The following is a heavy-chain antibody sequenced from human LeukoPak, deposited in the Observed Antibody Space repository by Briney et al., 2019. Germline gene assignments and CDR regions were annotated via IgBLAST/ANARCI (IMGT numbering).Heavy chain of an antibody. V-gene: IGHV4-39*01. D-gene: IGHD6-19*01. J-gene: IGHJ6*03. Sequence: SETLSLTCTVSGVSIRGDTYYWGWIRQPPGRGLEWIGNYHIGNTYYNPSLKSRVTISEDTSKNQFSLRVNSVTAADTAVYYCARLWDSTGLYFYYYMDVWGEGTTVTVSS. CDR2: YHIGNT. CDR3: ARLWDSTGLYFYYYMDV. CDR1: GVSIRGDTYY.